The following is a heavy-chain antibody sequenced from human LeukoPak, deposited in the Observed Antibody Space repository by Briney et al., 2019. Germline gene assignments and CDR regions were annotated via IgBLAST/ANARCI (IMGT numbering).Heavy chain of an antibody. Sequence: GESLKISCKGSGYSFTSYWIGWVRQMPGKGLEWMGIIYPGDSDTRYSPSFQSQVTISADKSISTAYLQWSSLKASDTAMYYCARPIAVANDAFDIWGQGTMVTVSS. J-gene: IGHJ3*02. CDR3: ARPIAVANDAFDI. CDR2: IYPGDSDT. V-gene: IGHV5-51*01. D-gene: IGHD6-19*01. CDR1: GYSFTSYW.